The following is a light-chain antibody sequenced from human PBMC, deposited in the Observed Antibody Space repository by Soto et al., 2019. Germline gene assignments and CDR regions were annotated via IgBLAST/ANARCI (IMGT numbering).Light chain of an antibody. CDR2: DAS. CDR1: QGISSA. CDR3: QQFNNYRIT. V-gene: IGKV1D-13*01. J-gene: IGKJ5*01. Sequence: AIQLTKSPSSLSASVGDRVTITCRASQGISSALAWYHQKPGKAPKLLIYDASSLESGVPSRFSGSGSGTDFTLTISSLQPEDFATYYCQQFNNYRITFGQGTRLEI.